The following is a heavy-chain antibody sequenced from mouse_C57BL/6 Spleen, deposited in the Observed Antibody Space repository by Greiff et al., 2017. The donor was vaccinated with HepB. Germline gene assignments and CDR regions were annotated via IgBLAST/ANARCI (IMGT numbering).Heavy chain of an antibody. D-gene: IGHD3-2*01. CDR1: GFTFSSYS. Sequence: EVMLVESGGGLVKPGGSLKLSCAASGFTFSSYSMSWVRQTPEKRLEWVATISDGGSYTYYPDNVKGRFTISRDNAKNNLYLQMSHLKSEDTAMYYCAREGQLDAMDYWGQGTSVTVSS. CDR2: ISDGGSYT. J-gene: IGHJ4*01. CDR3: AREGQLDAMDY. V-gene: IGHV5-4*01.